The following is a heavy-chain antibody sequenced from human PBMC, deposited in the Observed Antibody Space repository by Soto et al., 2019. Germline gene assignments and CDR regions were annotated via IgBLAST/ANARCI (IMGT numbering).Heavy chain of an antibody. J-gene: IGHJ6*02. Sequence: QVPLVQSGAEVKKPGASVKVSCKASGYTFTSYAMHWVRQAPGQRLEWMGWINAGNGNTKYSQKFQGRVTITRDTSASTAYMELSSLRSEDTAVYYCARDLGYCSSTSCYSSGMDVWGQGTTVTVSS. CDR3: ARDLGYCSSTSCYSSGMDV. D-gene: IGHD2-2*03. CDR2: INAGNGNT. CDR1: GYTFTSYA. V-gene: IGHV1-3*01.